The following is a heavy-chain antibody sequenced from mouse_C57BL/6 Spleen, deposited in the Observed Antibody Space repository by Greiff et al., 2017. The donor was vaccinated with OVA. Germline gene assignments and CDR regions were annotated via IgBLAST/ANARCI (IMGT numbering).Heavy chain of an antibody. CDR2: IYPGSGST. Sequence: QAQLQQPGAELVKPGASVKMSCKASGYTFTSYWITWVKQRPGQGLEWIGDIYPGSGSTNYNEKFKSKATLTVDTSSSTAYMQLSSLTSEDSAVYYCARGDGYYVMDYWGQGTSVTVSS. D-gene: IGHD2-3*01. CDR1: GYTFTSYW. V-gene: IGHV1-55*01. CDR3: ARGDGYYVMDY. J-gene: IGHJ4*01.